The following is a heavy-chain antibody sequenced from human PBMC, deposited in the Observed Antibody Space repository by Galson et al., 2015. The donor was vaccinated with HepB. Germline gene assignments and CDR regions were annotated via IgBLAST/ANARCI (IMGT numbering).Heavy chain of an antibody. D-gene: IGHD2-15*01. V-gene: IGHV5-10-1*01. CDR3: ARRGYCSGGSCYTGAFDI. Sequence: QSGAEVKKPGESLRISCKGSGYSFTSYWICWVRQMPGKGLEWMGRIDPSDSYTNYSPSFQGHVTISADKSISTAYLQWSSLKASDTAMYYCARRGYCSGGSCYTGAFDIWGQGTMVTVSS. CDR2: IDPSDSYT. J-gene: IGHJ3*02. CDR1: GYSFTSYW.